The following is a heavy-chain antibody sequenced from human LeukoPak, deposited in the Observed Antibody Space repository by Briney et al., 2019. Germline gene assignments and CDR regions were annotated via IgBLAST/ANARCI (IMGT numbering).Heavy chain of an antibody. CDR3: YVVVTTNAFDI. D-gene: IGHD2-21*02. V-gene: IGHV3-73*01. CDR1: GFTFSGSA. J-gene: IGHJ3*02. Sequence: PGGSLRLSCAASGFTFSGSAMHWVRQASGKGLEWVGRIRSKANSYATAYAASMKGRFTISRDDSKNTAYLQMNSLKTEDTAVYYCYVVVTTNAFDIWGQGTMVTVSS. CDR2: IRSKANSYAT.